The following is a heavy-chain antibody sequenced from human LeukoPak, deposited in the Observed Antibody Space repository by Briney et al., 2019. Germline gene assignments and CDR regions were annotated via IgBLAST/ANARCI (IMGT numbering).Heavy chain of an antibody. J-gene: IGHJ3*02. V-gene: IGHV1-69*13. Sequence: SVKVSCKASGGTFSSYAISWVRQAPGQGLEWMGGIIPIFGTANYAQKFQGRVTITADESTSTAYMELSSLRAEDTAVYYCASRGQSYAFDIWGQGTMVTVSS. CDR1: GGTFSSYA. CDR3: ASRGQSYAFDI. CDR2: IIPIFGTA. D-gene: IGHD3-10*01.